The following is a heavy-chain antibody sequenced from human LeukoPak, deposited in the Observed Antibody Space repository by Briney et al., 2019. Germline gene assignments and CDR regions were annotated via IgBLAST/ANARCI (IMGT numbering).Heavy chain of an antibody. J-gene: IGHJ4*02. CDR3: ATGGGSGYDPYYFDY. CDR2: FDPEDGET. D-gene: IGHD5-12*01. CDR1: GYTLTELS. Sequence: GASVKVSCKVSGYTLTELSMHWVRQAPGKGLEWMGGFDPEDGETIYAQKFQGRVTMTEDTSTDTAYMELSSLRSEDTAVYYCATGGGSGYDPYYFDYWGQGTLVTVSS. V-gene: IGHV1-24*01.